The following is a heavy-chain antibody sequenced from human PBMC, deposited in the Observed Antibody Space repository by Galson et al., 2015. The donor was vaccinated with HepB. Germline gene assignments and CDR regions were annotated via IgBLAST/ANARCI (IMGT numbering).Heavy chain of an antibody. CDR3: ARPQEGATSYYYYGMDV. CDR1: GFTFSHYY. V-gene: IGHV3-11*01. D-gene: IGHD1-26*01. J-gene: IGHJ6*02. Sequence: SLRLSCAASGFTFSHYYMNWIRQAPGKGLEWVSYISSSGSTKYYADSVKGRFTISRDNAKKSLYLQMNSLRAEDTAVYYCARPQEGATSYYYYGMDVWAKGPRSPSP. CDR2: ISSSGSTK.